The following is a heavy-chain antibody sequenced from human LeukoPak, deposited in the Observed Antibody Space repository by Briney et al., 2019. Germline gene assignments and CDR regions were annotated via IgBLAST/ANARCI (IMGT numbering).Heavy chain of an antibody. J-gene: IGHJ3*02. CDR2: INGDSSYI. D-gene: IGHD6-13*01. Sequence: KAGGSLRLSCAASGFTFSSYSIHWVRQAPGKGLEWVSSINGDSSYIYYADSVKGRFFISRDNAKNSLYLHMNSLRAEDTAVYYCARDAATDDAFDIWGQGTMVTVSS. CDR1: GFTFSSYS. CDR3: ARDAATDDAFDI. V-gene: IGHV3-21*01.